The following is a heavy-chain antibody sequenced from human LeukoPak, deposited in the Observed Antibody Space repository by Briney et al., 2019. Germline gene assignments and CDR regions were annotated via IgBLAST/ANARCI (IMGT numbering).Heavy chain of an antibody. V-gene: IGHV3-48*01. D-gene: IGHD5-12*01. J-gene: IGHJ4*02. CDR1: GSIFSSYT. CDR3: ATHSGYAPPY. CDR2: ISRSSSTI. Sequence: GGSLRLSCAASGSIFSSYTMNWVRQAPGKGLEWVSYISRSSSTIYYADSVKGRFTISRDNAKSSLYLQMNSLTTEDTAVYYCATHSGYAPPYWGQGTLVTVSS.